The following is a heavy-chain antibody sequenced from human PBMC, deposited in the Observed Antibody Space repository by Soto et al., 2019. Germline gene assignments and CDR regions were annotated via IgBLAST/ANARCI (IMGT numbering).Heavy chain of an antibody. CDR2: INHSGST. CDR1: GGSFSGYY. V-gene: IGHV4-34*01. Sequence: QVQLQQWGAGLLKPSETLSLTCAVYGGSFSGYYWSWIRQPPGKGLEWIGEINHSGSTNYNPSLKSRDTISVDASKNQFSLKLSSVTAADTAVYYCARGVFGALVDPWGQGTLVTVSS. CDR3: ARGVFGALVDP. D-gene: IGHD3-3*01. J-gene: IGHJ5*02.